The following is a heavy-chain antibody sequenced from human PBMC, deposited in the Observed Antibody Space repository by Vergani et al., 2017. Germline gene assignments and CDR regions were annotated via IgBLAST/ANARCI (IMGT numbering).Heavy chain of an antibody. CDR3: ARISGGSAPYLHY. V-gene: IGHV3-7*01. Sequence: EVHLEESGGGLVQPGGSLRLSCAASGFTFGDYYMAWIRQAPGEGLDWVASIKRDGTETFYVDSVKGRFTISRDNAKTTLYLQMNSLRDEDRGVYYCARISGGSAPYLHYWGQGTLVTVAS. CDR1: GFTFGDYY. CDR2: IKRDGTET. D-gene: IGHD2-15*01. J-gene: IGHJ1*01.